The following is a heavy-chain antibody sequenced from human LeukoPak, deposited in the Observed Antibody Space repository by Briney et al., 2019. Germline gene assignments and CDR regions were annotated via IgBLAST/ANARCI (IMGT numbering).Heavy chain of an antibody. V-gene: IGHV4-30-2*01. CDR3: ARVLSGYCSSTSCYNWFDP. J-gene: IGHJ5*02. D-gene: IGHD2-2*01. CDR1: GDSISSGGYS. Sequence: PSETLSLTCAVSGDSISSGGYSWSWLRQPPGKGLEWIGYIYHSGSTYYNPSLKSRVTISVDRSKNQFSLKLTSVTAADTAVYYCARVLSGYCSSTSCYNWFDPWGQGTLVIVSS. CDR2: IYHSGST.